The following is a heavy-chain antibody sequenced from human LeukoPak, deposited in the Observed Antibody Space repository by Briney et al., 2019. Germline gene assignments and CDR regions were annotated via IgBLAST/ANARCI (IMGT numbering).Heavy chain of an antibody. Sequence: PGGSLRLSCAASGFTCSSYWMSWVRQAPGKGLEWVANIKQDGSEKYYVDSVKGRFTISRDNAKNSLYLQMNSLRVEDTAVYYCARLRSGDAFDIWGQGTMVTVSS. J-gene: IGHJ3*02. CDR3: ARLRSGDAFDI. D-gene: IGHD2-15*01. V-gene: IGHV3-7*01. CDR1: GFTCSSYW. CDR2: IKQDGSEK.